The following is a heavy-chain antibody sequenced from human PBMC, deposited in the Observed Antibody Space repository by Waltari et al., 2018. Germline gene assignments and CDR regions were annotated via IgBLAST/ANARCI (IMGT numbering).Heavy chain of an antibody. CDR3: ARWATAAAAIGTCMDV. Sequence: QVQLVQSGAEVKKPGASVKVSCKASGYTFTGYYMHWVRQAPGQGLEWKGWINPNSGGTNYAQKFQGRVTMTRDTSIRPAYMELSRPRCDDKAVDYCARWATAAAAIGTCMDVWGKGTTVTISS. V-gene: IGHV1-2*02. D-gene: IGHD6-13*01. J-gene: IGHJ6*03. CDR2: INPNSGGT. CDR1: GYTFTGYY.